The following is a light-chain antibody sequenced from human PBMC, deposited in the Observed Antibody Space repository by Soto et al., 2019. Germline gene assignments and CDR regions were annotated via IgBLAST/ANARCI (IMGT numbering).Light chain of an antibody. CDR3: QQYGSSPPT. CDR1: QSVSSNY. V-gene: IGKV3-20*01. J-gene: IGKJ1*01. CDR2: GAS. Sequence: EIVLTQSPGTLSLSPGERATLSCRASQSVSSNYLAWYRRKPGQAPRLLIYGASYRATDIPGRFSGSGSGTDLTLTITSLEPEDFAVYYCQQYGSSPPTFGAGTRLEIK.